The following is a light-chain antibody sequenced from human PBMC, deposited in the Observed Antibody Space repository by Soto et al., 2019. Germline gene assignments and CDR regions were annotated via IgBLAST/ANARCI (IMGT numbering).Light chain of an antibody. Sequence: QAVLTQSPSASASLGASVKLTCTLSSDYSTYAVAWHQQQPEKGPRYLMRLNSDGIHSKGDGIPDRFSGSSSGAERYLTISSLQSEDEADSYCQTWGTGIRVVFGGGTKLTVL. CDR1: SDYSTYA. CDR3: QTWGTGIRVV. CDR2: LNSDGIH. V-gene: IGLV4-69*01. J-gene: IGLJ2*01.